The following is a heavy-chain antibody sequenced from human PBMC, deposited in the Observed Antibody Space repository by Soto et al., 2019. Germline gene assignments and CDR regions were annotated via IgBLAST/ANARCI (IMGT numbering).Heavy chain of an antibody. CDR1: GDKDSSNSAA. D-gene: IGHD6-19*01. V-gene: IGHV6-1*01. CDR3: ARTYSSGWRNWFDP. J-gene: IGHJ5*02. CDR2: TYYRSKWYN. Sequence: PSQTHSLTCAISGDKDSSNSAAWNWKRQSPSRGLEWLGRTYYRSKWYNDYAVSVKSRITINPDTSKNQFSLQLNSVTPEDTAVYYCARTYSSGWRNWFDPWGQGTQVTVSS.